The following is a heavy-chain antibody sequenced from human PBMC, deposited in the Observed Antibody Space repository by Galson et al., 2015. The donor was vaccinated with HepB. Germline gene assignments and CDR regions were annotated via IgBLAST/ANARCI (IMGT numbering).Heavy chain of an antibody. V-gene: IGHV1-69*04. CDR1: GGTFSSYT. Sequence: SVKVSCKASGGTFSSYTISWVRQAPGQGLEWMGRIIPILGIANYAQKFQGRVTITADKSTSTAYMELSSLRSEDTAVYYCARDHLVVPAAALDYWGQGTLVTVSS. CDR2: IIPILGIA. CDR3: ARDHLVVPAAALDY. D-gene: IGHD2-2*01. J-gene: IGHJ4*02.